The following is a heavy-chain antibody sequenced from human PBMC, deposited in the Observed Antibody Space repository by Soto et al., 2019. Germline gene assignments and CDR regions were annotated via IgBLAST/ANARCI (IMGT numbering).Heavy chain of an antibody. V-gene: IGHV3-33*01. CDR1: GFTFSKYG. Sequence: QVLLVESGGGVVQPGMSLRLSCAASGFTFSKYGIHWVRPAPGKGREWVGFIWYDGSSQYYADSVKGRFTISRDNSKNTVSRHMNSLRVEDTAVYYCARDAIDSFLDCWGHGTLVSVSS. CDR2: IWYDGSSQ. J-gene: IGHJ4*01. CDR3: ARDAIDSFLDC. D-gene: IGHD3-3*02.